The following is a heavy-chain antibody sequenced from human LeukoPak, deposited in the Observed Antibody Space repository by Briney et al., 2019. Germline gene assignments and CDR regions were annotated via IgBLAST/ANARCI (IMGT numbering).Heavy chain of an antibody. J-gene: IGHJ4*02. CDR3: ARTVGATNFDY. CDR2: IYYSGST. V-gene: IGHV4-59*01. CDR1: GGSISSYY. Sequence: SETLSLTCTVSGGSISSYYWSWIRQPPGKGLEWIGYIYYSGSTNYNPSLKSRVTISVDTSKNQFSLKLSTVTAADTAVYYCARTVGATNFDYWGQGTLVTVSS. D-gene: IGHD1-26*01.